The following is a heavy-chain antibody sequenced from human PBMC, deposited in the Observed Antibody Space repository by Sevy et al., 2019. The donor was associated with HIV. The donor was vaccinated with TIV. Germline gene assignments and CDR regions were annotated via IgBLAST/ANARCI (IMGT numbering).Heavy chain of an antibody. J-gene: IGHJ3*02. CDR3: AGDGWSVETGAI. CDR1: GFTFTSYT. D-gene: IGHD7-27*01. Sequence: GESLKISCAASGFTFTSYTMNWVRQAPGKGLEWVSFISSSSNYIYDAASVKGRFTISRDNAKNSLYLQMNSLRAEDTAVYYCAGDGWSVETGAIWGQGTMVTVSS. V-gene: IGHV3-21*01. CDR2: ISSSSNYI.